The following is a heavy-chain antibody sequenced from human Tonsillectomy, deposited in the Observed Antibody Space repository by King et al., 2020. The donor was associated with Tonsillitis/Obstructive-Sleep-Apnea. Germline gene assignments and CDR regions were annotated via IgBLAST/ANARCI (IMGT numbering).Heavy chain of an antibody. CDR3: ARALRGRLADAFDI. V-gene: IGHV3-20*04. D-gene: IGHD6-19*01. CDR2: INWNGDNT. J-gene: IGHJ3*02. CDR1: GFTFDDFG. Sequence: DVQLVESGGGVVRPGGSLRLSCAASGFTFDDFGMTWVRQAPGKGLEWVSGINWNGDNTHYADSVKGRFTISRDNAKNSLYLQMNSLRAEDTALYYCARALRGRLADAFDIWGQGTMVTVSS.